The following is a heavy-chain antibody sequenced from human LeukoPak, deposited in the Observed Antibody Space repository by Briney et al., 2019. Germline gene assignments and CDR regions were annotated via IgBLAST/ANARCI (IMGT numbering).Heavy chain of an antibody. V-gene: IGHV3-15*01. Sequence: GGSLRLSCAASGFIFSNAYMTWVRQAPGKGLEWIGHIKSKINGGTTDYAAPVKGRFTISRDDSKNTVYLQMNSLKTEDTAVYYCTTFTIAAAEAWGLGTMVTVSS. J-gene: IGHJ3*01. CDR2: IKSKINGGTT. CDR1: GFIFSNAY. D-gene: IGHD6-13*01. CDR3: TTFTIAAAEA.